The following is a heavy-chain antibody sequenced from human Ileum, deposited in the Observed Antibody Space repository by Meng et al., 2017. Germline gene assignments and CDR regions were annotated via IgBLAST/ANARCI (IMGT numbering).Heavy chain of an antibody. CDR1: GYTFKNYA. J-gene: IGHJ4*02. V-gene: IGHV7-4-1*02. CDR2: IHTDTGNP. D-gene: IGHD2-15*01. CDR3: ARPGGYCSDLDCYPAE. Sequence: QLVQAGSELKEPGASVKVSCNVSGYTFKNYAVTWVRQAPGQGLEWMGWIHTDTGNPTYDQGFTGRFVFSLDTSVNTAYLQISGLKAEDTAVYYCARPGGYCSDLDCYPAEWGQGTLVTVSS.